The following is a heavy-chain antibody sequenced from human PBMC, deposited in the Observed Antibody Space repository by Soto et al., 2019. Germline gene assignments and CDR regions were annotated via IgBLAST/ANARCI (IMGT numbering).Heavy chain of an antibody. Sequence: SETLSLTCTVSGGSISSSSYYWGWIRQPPGKGLEWIGSIYYSGSTYYNPSLKSRVTISVDRSKNQFSLKLSSVTAADTAVYYCARAVSSSSYANWFDPWGQGTLVTVSS. CDR2: IYYSGST. D-gene: IGHD6-6*01. V-gene: IGHV4-39*07. CDR3: ARAVSSSSYANWFDP. J-gene: IGHJ5*02. CDR1: GGSISSSSYY.